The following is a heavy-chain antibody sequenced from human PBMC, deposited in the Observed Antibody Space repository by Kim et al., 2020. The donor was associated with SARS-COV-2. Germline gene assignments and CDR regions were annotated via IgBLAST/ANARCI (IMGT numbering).Heavy chain of an antibody. Sequence: SETLSLTCTVSGGSISSYYWSWIRQPPGKGLEWIGYIYYSGSTNYNPSLKSRVTISVDTSKNQFSLKLSSVTAADTAVYYCARDTLYNWNYGTFDIWGQGTMVTVSS. CDR1: GGSISSYY. D-gene: IGHD1-7*01. CDR2: IYYSGST. CDR3: ARDTLYNWNYGTFDI. J-gene: IGHJ3*02. V-gene: IGHV4-59*13.